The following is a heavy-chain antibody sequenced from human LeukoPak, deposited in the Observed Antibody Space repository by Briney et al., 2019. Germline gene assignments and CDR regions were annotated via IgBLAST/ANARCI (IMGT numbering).Heavy chain of an antibody. J-gene: IGHJ4*02. CDR1: GFTFGTFA. V-gene: IGHV3-23*01. D-gene: IGHD6-13*01. CDR2: ISDSGGTT. CDR3: AKSARYSTSDIDH. Sequence: PGGSLRLSCAASGFTFGTFAMSWVRQAPGKGLEWVSGISDSGGTTTYADSVKGRFTISGDNSENTLHVQMNNLRAEDTAVYYCAKSARYSTSDIDHWGQGTLVTVSS.